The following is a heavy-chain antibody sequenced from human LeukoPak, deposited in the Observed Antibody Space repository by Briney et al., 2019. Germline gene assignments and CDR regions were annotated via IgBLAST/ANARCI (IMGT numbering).Heavy chain of an antibody. Sequence: GGSLRLSCAASGFTFSSYGMHWVRQAPGKGLEWVAVISYDGSNKYYADSVKGRFTISRDNSKNTLYLQMNSLRAEDTAVYYCARGAPYSSSFVPDYWGQGTLVTVSS. CDR3: ARGAPYSSSFVPDY. CDR2: ISYDGSNK. D-gene: IGHD6-6*01. V-gene: IGHV3-30*03. CDR1: GFTFSSYG. J-gene: IGHJ4*02.